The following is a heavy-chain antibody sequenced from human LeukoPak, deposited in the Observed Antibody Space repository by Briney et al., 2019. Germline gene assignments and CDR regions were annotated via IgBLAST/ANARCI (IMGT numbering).Heavy chain of an antibody. CDR1: GGSFSGYY. CDR2: INHSGST. J-gene: IGHJ3*02. CDR3: ARGSFGGSFPREAFDI. Sequence: SETLSLTCAVYGGSFSGYYWNWIRQPPGKGLEWIGEINHSGSTNYNPSLKSRVTISVDTSKNQFSLKLSSVTAADTAVYYCARGSFGGSFPREAFDIWGQGTMVTVSS. V-gene: IGHV4-34*01. D-gene: IGHD1-26*01.